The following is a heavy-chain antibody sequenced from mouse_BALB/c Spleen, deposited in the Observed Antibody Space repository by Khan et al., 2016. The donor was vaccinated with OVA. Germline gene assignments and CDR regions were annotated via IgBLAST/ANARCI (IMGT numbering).Heavy chain of an antibody. CDR1: GYSFTTYY. CDR2: VDPFSGGT. J-gene: IGHJ3*01. V-gene: IGHV1S135*01. Sequence: VQLKESGPELMKPGASVKISCKASGYSFTTYYLHWVMQSHGESLEWIGYVDPFSGGTTYNQKLKGKATLTEDKSSRPAYMHLSNLTAEDSAVYYCTRHGYVAWFTYGGQGTLVTVSA. CDR3: TRHGYVAWFTY. D-gene: IGHD2-2*01.